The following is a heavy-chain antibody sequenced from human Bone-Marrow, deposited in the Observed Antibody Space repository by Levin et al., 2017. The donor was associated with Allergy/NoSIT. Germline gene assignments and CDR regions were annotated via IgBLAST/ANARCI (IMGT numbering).Heavy chain of an antibody. D-gene: IGHD6-19*01. V-gene: IGHV4-39*01. J-gene: IGHJ4*02. CDR1: GDSISSSSYY. CDR2: IYYSGST. Sequence: PSETLSLTCTVSGDSISSSSYYWGWIRQPPGKGLEWIGSIYYSGSTYYNPSLKSRVTISVDTSKNQFSLKLTSVTAADTAVYYCARLGSGWLAPAPFDYWGQGTLVTVSS. CDR3: ARLGSGWLAPAPFDY.